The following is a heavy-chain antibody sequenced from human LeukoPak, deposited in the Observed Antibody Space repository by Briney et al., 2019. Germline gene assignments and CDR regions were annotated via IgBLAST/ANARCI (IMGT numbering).Heavy chain of an antibody. CDR2: IYYSGST. Sequence: SETLSLTCTVSGGSISSYYWGWIRQPPGKGLEWIGSIYYSGSTYYNPSLKSRVTISVDTSKNQFSLKLSSVTAADTAVYYCARHDRIIASPLVWGQGTLVTVSS. V-gene: IGHV4-39*01. D-gene: IGHD6-13*01. J-gene: IGHJ4*02. CDR3: ARHDRIIASPLV. CDR1: GGSISSYY.